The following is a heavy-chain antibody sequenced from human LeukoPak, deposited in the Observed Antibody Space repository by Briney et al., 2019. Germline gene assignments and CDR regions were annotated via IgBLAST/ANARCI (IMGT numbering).Heavy chain of an antibody. CDR2: INPNSGGT. J-gene: IGHJ4*02. CDR3: ARARGYFDWFPPFDY. V-gene: IGHV1-2*02. Sequence: ASVKVSCKASGYTFTGYYMHWVRQAPGQGLEWMGWINPNSGGTNYAQKFQGRVTMTRDTSISTAYMELSRLRSDDTAVYYCARARGYFDWFPPFDYWGQGTLVTVSP. CDR1: GYTFTGYY. D-gene: IGHD3-9*01.